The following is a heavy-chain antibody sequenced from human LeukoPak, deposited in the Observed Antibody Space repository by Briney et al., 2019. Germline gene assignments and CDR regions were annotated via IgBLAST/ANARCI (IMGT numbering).Heavy chain of an antibody. V-gene: IGHV1-2*02. CDR3: ARENFGRLLEPIGFDI. D-gene: IGHD3-10*01. J-gene: IGHJ3*02. CDR1: GYTFTGYL. CDR2: INPKSGGT. Sequence: ASVKVSCKTSGYTFTGYLMHWVRQAPGQGLEWMGWINPKSGGTKYAQKFQGRVTMTRDTSISTAYMELNRLTSDDTSIYYCARENFGRLLEPIGFDIWGQGTMLTVSS.